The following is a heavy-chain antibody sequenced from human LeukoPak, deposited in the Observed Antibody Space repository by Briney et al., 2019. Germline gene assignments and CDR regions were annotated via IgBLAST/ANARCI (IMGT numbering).Heavy chain of an antibody. D-gene: IGHD3-22*01. Sequence: HPGGSLRLSCAASGFTFTFYAMSWVRQAPGKGLEWVAVISYDGSNKYYADSVKGRFTISRDNSKNTLYLQMNSLRAEDTAVYYCARPMIVVVIKGHDAFDIWGQGTMVTVSS. CDR2: ISYDGSNK. CDR1: GFTFTFYA. V-gene: IGHV3-30-3*01. J-gene: IGHJ3*02. CDR3: ARPMIVVVIKGHDAFDI.